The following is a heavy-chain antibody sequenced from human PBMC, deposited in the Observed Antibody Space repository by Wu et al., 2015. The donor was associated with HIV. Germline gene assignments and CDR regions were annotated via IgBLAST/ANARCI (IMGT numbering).Heavy chain of an antibody. CDR3: ARDATPMTTEFDY. V-gene: IGHV1-2*02. Sequence: QVQLVRSGAEVKKPGASVKVSCGTSGYTFTNYYIHWVRQAPGHGLEWMAWINPSGGSTIYAESFEGRVTVTADTSMKTVYMELESLTSGDMAMYFCARDATPMTTEFDYWGQGTLITVSS. CDR1: GYTFTNYY. D-gene: IGHD4-17*01. CDR2: INPSGGST. J-gene: IGHJ4*02.